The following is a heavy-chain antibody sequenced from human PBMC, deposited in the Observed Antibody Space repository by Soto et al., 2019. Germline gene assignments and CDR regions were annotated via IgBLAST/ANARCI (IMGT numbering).Heavy chain of an antibody. CDR1: GFAFSNVV. Sequence: EVQLLESGGASARPGGSLRISCAASGFAFSNVVMTWVHQAPGKGLEWVSSISGSGGKTLYVDSVKGRFTISRDNSKNMLYLEMNNLRAEDSAVYYCAKDPFLNWGFNFFDSWGQGTLVTVSS. D-gene: IGHD3-16*01. CDR2: ISGSGGKT. V-gene: IGHV3-23*01. CDR3: AKDPFLNWGFNFFDS. J-gene: IGHJ4*02.